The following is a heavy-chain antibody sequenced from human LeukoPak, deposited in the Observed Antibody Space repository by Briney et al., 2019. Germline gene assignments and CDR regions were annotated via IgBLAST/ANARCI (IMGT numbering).Heavy chain of an antibody. CDR1: GGSISSFY. CDR2: VFYTGDT. J-gene: IGHJ4*02. CDR3: ARHPFATPFDH. D-gene: IGHD2-15*01. Sequence: SETLSLTCAVSGGSISSFYWSWIRQPPGKGLEWIGYVFYTGDTNSNPSLESRVTMSLDTSKNQPSLRLTSVTAADTAVYYCARHPFATPFDHWGRGTLVTVSS. V-gene: IGHV4-59*08.